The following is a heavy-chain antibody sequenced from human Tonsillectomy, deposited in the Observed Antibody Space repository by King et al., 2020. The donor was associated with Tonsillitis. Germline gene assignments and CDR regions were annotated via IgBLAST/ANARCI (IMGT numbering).Heavy chain of an antibody. CDR3: AKDLGIPYYYGMDV. J-gene: IGHJ6*02. V-gene: IGHV3-9*01. D-gene: IGHD6-13*01. CDR1: GFTFEDYA. Sequence: VQLVESGGGLVQPGRSLRVSCAASGFTFEDYAMHWVRQAPGKGLEWVSGITWNSGRIGYADSVKGRFTISRDNAQNSLYLQMNNLRAEDTALYYCAKDLGIPYYYGMDVWGQGTTVTVSS. CDR2: ITWNSGRI.